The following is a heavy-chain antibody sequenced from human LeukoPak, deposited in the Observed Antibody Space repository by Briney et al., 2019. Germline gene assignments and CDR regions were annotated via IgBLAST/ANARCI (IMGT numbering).Heavy chain of an antibody. D-gene: IGHD3-16*02. J-gene: IGHJ4*02. CDR1: GYSFTSYW. Sequence: GESLKISCKGSGYSFTSYWIGWVRQMPGKGLEWMGIIYPGDSDTRYSPSFQGQVTISADKSISTAYLQWSSLKASDTAMYYCARQFGYDYVWGSYRPNDYWGQGTLVTVSS. CDR2: IYPGDSDT. CDR3: ARQFGYDYVWGSYRPNDY. V-gene: IGHV5-51*01.